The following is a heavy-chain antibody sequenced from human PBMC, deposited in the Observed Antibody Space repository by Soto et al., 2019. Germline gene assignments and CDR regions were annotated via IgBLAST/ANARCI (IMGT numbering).Heavy chain of an antibody. Sequence: HGESLKISCKGSGYSFTSYWIGWVRQMPGKGLEWMGLIYPGDSDTRYSPSFQGQVTISADKSISTAYLQWSSLKASDTAMYYCARQWLVEENWFDPWGQGTLVTVSS. CDR3: ARQWLVEENWFDP. V-gene: IGHV5-51*01. CDR1: GYSFTSYW. D-gene: IGHD6-19*01. J-gene: IGHJ5*02. CDR2: IYPGDSDT.